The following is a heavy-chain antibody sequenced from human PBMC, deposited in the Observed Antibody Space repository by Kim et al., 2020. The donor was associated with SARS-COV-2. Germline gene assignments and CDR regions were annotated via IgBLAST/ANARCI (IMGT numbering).Heavy chain of an antibody. Sequence: GIANYAQKFQGRVTITADKSTSTAYMELSSLRSEDTAVYYCAREAATVDYWGQGTLVTVSS. CDR2: GIA. V-gene: IGHV1-69*04. CDR3: AREAATVDY. J-gene: IGHJ4*02. D-gene: IGHD2-15*01.